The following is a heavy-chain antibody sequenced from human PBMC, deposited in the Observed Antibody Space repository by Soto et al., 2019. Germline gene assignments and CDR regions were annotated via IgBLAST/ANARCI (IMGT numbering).Heavy chain of an antibody. D-gene: IGHD6-6*01. CDR3: ARESSSPHYYYYGMDV. CDR2: IIPLLNTP. V-gene: IGHV1-69*01. CDR1: GGTFSSYA. J-gene: IGHJ6*02. Sequence: QVQLVQSGAEVKKPGSSVKVSCRASGGTFSSYAVSWVRQAPGQGLEWMGVIIPLLNTPKYVQKFQGRVTITADASATTAYMELSSLRSEETAVYYCARESSSPHYYYYGMDVWGQGTTVTVSS.